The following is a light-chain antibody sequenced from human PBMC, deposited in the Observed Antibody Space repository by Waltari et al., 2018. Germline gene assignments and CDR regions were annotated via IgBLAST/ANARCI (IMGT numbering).Light chain of an antibody. J-gene: IGLJ3*02. V-gene: IGLV1-40*01. Sequence: QSVLTQPPSVSGAPGQRVTISCTGSTSNIGAGFPLPWSQQFPGTAPKLLIYGNNNRPSGVPDRFSGSKSGTSASLAITGLQAEDEGDYYCQSYDSSLSGSGVFGGGTKLTVL. CDR1: TSNIGAGFP. CDR2: GNN. CDR3: QSYDSSLSGSGV.